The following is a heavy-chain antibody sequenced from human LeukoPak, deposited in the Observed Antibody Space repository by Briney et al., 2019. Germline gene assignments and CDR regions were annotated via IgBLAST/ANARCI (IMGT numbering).Heavy chain of an antibody. CDR3: ARDLYDSSGYYHEADC. V-gene: IGHV1-69*04. CDR1: GGTFSSYA. Sequence: GASVKVSCKASGGTFSSYAISWVRQAPGQGLEWMGRIIPILGIANYAQKFQGRVTITADKSTSTAYMELSSLRSEDTAVYYCARDLYDSSGYYHEADCWGQGTLVTVSS. J-gene: IGHJ4*02. CDR2: IIPILGIA. D-gene: IGHD3-22*01.